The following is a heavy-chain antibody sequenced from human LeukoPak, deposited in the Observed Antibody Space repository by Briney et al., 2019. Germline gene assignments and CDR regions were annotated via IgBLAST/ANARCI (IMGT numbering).Heavy chain of an antibody. J-gene: IGHJ6*03. D-gene: IGHD2-2*01. Sequence: GGSLRLSCAASGFTFSSYSMNWVRQAPGKGLEWVSSISSSSSYIYYADSAKGRFTISRDNAKNSLYLQMNSLRAEDTAVYYCARTRYCSTTSCHGDMDVWGKGTTVTVSS. CDR2: ISSSSSYI. CDR1: GFTFSSYS. V-gene: IGHV3-21*01. CDR3: ARTRYCSTTSCHGDMDV.